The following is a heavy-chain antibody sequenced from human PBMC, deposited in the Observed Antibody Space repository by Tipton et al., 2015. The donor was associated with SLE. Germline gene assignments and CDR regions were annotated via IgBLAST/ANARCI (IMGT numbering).Heavy chain of an antibody. D-gene: IGHD3-10*01. V-gene: IGHV4-59*08. J-gene: IGHJ3*02. CDR3: ATAGGSGSNDAFDI. CDR1: GGSITSYY. CDR2: IYYSGST. Sequence: TLSLTCTVSGGSITSYYWNWIRQPPGKGLEWIGYIYYSGSTNYNPSLKSRVTISVDTSKNQFSLKVSSVTAADTAVYYCATAGGSGSNDAFDIWGQGTMVTVSS.